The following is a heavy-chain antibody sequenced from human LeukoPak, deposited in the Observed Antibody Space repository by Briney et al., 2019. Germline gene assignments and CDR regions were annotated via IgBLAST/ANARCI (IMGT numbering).Heavy chain of an antibody. D-gene: IGHD1-26*01. CDR2: ISGSGGST. Sequence: SGGSLRLSCAASGFTFSSYAMSWVRQAPGKGLEWVSGISGSGGSTYYADSVKGRFTISRDNSKNTLYLQMNSLRAEDTAVYYCAKGDSGSYLGSFDYWGQGTLVTVSS. CDR1: GFTFSSYA. J-gene: IGHJ4*02. CDR3: AKGDSGSYLGSFDY. V-gene: IGHV3-23*01.